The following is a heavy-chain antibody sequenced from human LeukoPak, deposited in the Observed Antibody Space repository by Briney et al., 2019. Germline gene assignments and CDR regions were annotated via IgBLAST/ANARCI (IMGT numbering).Heavy chain of an antibody. D-gene: IGHD6-19*01. J-gene: IGHJ6*03. Sequence: SETLSLTCTVSGDSISSSSYYWGWIRQPPGKGLEWIGSIHYTGSTYHNPSLKSRVTISVDTSKNQFSLNLTSVTAADTAVYYCARISGWEYYYYYFMDVWGKGTTVTVSS. CDR3: ARISGWEYYYYYFMDV. CDR2: IHYTGST. CDR1: GDSISSSSYY. V-gene: IGHV4-39*01.